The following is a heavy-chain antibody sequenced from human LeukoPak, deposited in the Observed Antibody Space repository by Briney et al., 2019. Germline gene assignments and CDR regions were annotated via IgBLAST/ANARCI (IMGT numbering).Heavy chain of an antibody. J-gene: IGHJ4*02. D-gene: IGHD2-15*01. CDR2: ISGSGGST. Sequence: GSLRLSCAASGFTFSSYGMHWVRQAPGKGLEWVSAISGSGGSTYYADSVQGRFTISRDNSKSTLCLQMNSLRAEDTAVYYCAKQLGYCSDGSCYFPYWGQGTLVTVSS. CDR3: AKQLGYCSDGSCYFPY. CDR1: GFTFSSYG. V-gene: IGHV3-23*01.